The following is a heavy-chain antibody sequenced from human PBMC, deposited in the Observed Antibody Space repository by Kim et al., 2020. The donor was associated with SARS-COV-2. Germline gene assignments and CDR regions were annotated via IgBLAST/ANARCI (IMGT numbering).Heavy chain of an antibody. J-gene: IGHJ4*02. D-gene: IGHD1-1*01. CDR1: GGSFTNYY. V-gene: IGHV4-59*08. CDR2: VYSSGST. Sequence: SETLSLTCIVSGGSFTNYYWSWIRQPPGKSLEWIGYVYSSGSTNYNPSLKSRLTISMDTSKRQFSLTLTSVTATDTAVYFCARHRDTGFFQYWGQGALVT. CDR3: ARHRDTGFFQY.